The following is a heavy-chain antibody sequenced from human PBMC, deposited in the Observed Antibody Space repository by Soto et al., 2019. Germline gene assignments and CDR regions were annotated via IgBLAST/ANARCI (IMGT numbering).Heavy chain of an antibody. CDR1: GFTFSSFW. J-gene: IGHJ6*02. D-gene: IGHD1-20*01. V-gene: IGHV3-74*01. Sequence: GGSLRLSCEASGFTFSSFWMHRVRQVPGKGLAWVSRLNGDGTTTNYADSVKGRFTISRDNAKNTVYLQMSSLRAEDTAVYYCARGIRYQYGMDVWGQGTTVTVSS. CDR3: ARGIRYQYGMDV. CDR2: LNGDGTTT.